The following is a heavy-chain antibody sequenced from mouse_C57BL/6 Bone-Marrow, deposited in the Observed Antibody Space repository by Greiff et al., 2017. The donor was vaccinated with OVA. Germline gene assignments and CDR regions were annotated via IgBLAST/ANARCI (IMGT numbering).Heavy chain of an antibody. CDR1: GYSITSGYY. V-gene: IGHV3-6*01. D-gene: IGHD1-1*01. CDR2: ISYDGSN. CDR3: ARRDFITTVVADYAMDY. J-gene: IGHJ4*01. Sequence: ESGPGLVKPSQSLSLTCSVTGYSITSGYYWNWIRQFPGNKLEWMGYISYDGSNNYNPSLKNRISITRDTSKNQFFLKLNSVTTEDTATYYCARRDFITTVVADYAMDYWGQGTSVTVSS.